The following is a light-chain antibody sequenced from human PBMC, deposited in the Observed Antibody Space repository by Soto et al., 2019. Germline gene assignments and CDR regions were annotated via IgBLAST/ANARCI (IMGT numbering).Light chain of an antibody. CDR1: QGIGDY. CDR3: PKYNSATLT. J-gene: IGKJ4*01. Sequence: DIQMTQSPSSRSASVGDRVTITCRASQGIGDYLAWYPQKPGKVPKLLIYAASPLQSGVPSRFICRGAGTAFTRAISSLQHEDVATYYCPKYNSATLTFGGGTKVDNK. V-gene: IGKV1-27*01. CDR2: AAS.